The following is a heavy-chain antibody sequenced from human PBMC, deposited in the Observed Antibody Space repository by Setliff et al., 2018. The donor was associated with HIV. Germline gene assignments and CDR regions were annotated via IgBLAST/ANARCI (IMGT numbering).Heavy chain of an antibody. CDR2: IYSSATT. V-gene: IGHV4-4*08. J-gene: IGHJ5*02. CDR1: GGSVDILN. Sequence: PSETLSLTCSVSGGSVDILNLIWIRQRPGKGLECIGYIYSSATTNYNSALESRAPISRDTSKNQISLKLRSVTAADTAVYYCARVFPLVTAEDNRFDPWGQGILVTVSS. D-gene: IGHD2-21*02. CDR3: ARVFPLVTAEDNRFDP.